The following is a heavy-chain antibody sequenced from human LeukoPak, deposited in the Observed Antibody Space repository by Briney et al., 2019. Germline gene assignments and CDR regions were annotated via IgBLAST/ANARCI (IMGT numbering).Heavy chain of an antibody. Sequence: ASVKVSCKASGYTFTSYGISWVRQAPGQGLEWMGWISAYNGNTNYAQKLQGRVTMTTDTSTSTAYMELRSLRPDDTAVYYCARTMAAPDENWFDPWGQGALVTVSS. V-gene: IGHV1-18*01. CDR1: GYTFTSYG. D-gene: IGHD5-24*01. CDR3: ARTMAAPDENWFDP. J-gene: IGHJ5*02. CDR2: ISAYNGNT.